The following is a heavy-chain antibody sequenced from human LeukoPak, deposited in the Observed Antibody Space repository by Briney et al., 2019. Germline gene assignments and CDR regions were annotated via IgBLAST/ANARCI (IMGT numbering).Heavy chain of an antibody. Sequence: PGGSLRPSCSASEFTFSSYAMNWVRQAPGKGLEWISSITGSGGSTNYPDSVKGRFTISRDNSKNTLFLQMNRLRAEDTALYYCVKGNEYIWGSYRRGYYYFDSWGQGTLVTVSS. CDR2: ITGSGGST. J-gene: IGHJ4*02. CDR3: VKGNEYIWGSYRRGYYYFDS. D-gene: IGHD3-16*02. V-gene: IGHV3-23*01. CDR1: EFTFSSYA.